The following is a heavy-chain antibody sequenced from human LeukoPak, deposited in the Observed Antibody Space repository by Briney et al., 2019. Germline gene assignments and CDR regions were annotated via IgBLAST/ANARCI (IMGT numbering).Heavy chain of an antibody. J-gene: IGHJ4*02. CDR3: AGDRNSDWYSPLDY. CDR1: GFTFTKCA. V-gene: IGHV3-23*01. Sequence: PGGSLRLSCVASGFTFTKCAMSWIRRAPGKGLEWVAIITATGDTAYYADSVKGRFTSSRDNSRNTVYMQMDSLRAEDTAIYYCAGDRNSDWYSPLDYWGQGSQVTVSP. CDR2: ITATGDTA. D-gene: IGHD6-19*01.